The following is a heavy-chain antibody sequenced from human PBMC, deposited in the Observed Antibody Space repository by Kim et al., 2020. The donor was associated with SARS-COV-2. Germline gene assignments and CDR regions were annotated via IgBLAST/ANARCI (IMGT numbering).Heavy chain of an antibody. V-gene: IGHV3-74*01. Sequence: GGSLRLSCAASGFTFSRYWMHWVRQAPGKGLVWVSRIRSDGSFADYADSVKGRFTISRDNAKNTIYLQMNSLRAEDTAVYHCATGNSGYVAYWGQGTLVT. CDR2: IRSDGSFA. D-gene: IGHD1-26*01. CDR3: ATGNSGYVAY. J-gene: IGHJ4*02. CDR1: GFTFSRYW.